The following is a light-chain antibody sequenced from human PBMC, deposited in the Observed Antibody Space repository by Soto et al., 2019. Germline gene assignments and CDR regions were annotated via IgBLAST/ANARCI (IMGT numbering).Light chain of an antibody. V-gene: IGLV2-23*01. J-gene: IGLJ3*02. CDR1: SSDVGNYNL. CDR2: EGS. CDR3: CSYAGSPWV. Sequence: QSVLTQPASVSGSPGQSITISCTGTSSDVGNYNLVSWYQQHPGKAPKLIIYEGSKRPSGVSNRFSGSKSGNTASLTISGLQAEDEADYYCCSYAGSPWVFGGGTKLTVL.